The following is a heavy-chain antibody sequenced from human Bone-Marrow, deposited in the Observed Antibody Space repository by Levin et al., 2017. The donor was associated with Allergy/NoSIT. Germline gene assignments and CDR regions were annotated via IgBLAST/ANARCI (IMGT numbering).Heavy chain of an antibody. V-gene: IGHV1-2*02. D-gene: IGHD6-19*01. CDR1: GYMFIGYY. Sequence: GESLKISCKASGYMFIGYYVHWVRQAPGQGLEWMGWINPNSDGTLYAERFQGRITLTRDTSTSTAYMDLRGLRFDDTAMYYCAAMYSSGSDWGQGTLITVSS. CDR3: AAMYSSGSD. CDR2: INPNSDGT. J-gene: IGHJ4*02.